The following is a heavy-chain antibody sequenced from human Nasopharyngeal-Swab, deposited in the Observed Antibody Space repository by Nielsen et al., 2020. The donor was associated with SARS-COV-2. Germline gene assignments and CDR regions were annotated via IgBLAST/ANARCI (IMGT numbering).Heavy chain of an antibody. J-gene: IGHJ3*02. CDR2: IYYSGST. CDR1: GCSISSGGYY. Sequence: SETLSLTCTVSGCSISSGGYYLSWIRQHPGKGLEWIGYIYYSGSTYYNPSLKSRVTISVDTSKNQFSLKLSSVTAADTAVYYCARVRITMIVVVDAFDIWGQGTMVTVSS. D-gene: IGHD3-22*01. V-gene: IGHV4-31*03. CDR3: ARVRITMIVVVDAFDI.